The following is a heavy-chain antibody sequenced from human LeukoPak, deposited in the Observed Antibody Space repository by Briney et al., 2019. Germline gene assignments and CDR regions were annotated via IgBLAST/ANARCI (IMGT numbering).Heavy chain of an antibody. J-gene: IGHJ5*02. CDR1: GGSFSGYY. CDR3: ARGEPDYANWFDP. V-gene: IGHV4-34*01. CDR2: INHSGST. D-gene: IGHD3-16*01. Sequence: SETLSLTCAVYGGSFSGYYWSWIRQPPGKGLEWIGEINHSGSTNYNPSLKSRVTISVDTSKNQFSLKLNSVTAADTAVYYCARGEPDYANWFDPWGQGTLVSVSS.